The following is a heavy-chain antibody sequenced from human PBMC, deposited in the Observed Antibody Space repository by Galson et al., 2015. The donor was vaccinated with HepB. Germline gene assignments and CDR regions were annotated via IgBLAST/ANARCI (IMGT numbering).Heavy chain of an antibody. CDR1: GYTFTSYG. J-gene: IGHJ4*02. V-gene: IGHV1-18*04. CDR2: ISTYNDYA. Sequence: SVKVSCKASGYTFTSYGIGWVRQAPGQGLEWVGWISTYNDYAKYAQKVQGRLTMTTDTSTSTVFMELEGLRSDDTAVYYCARDLDLISSAGTAVAYWGQGTLVSVSS. CDR3: ARDLDLISSAGTAVAY. D-gene: IGHD6-13*01.